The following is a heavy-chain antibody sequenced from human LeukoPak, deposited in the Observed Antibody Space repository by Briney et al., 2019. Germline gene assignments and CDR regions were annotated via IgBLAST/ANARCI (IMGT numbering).Heavy chain of an antibody. V-gene: IGHV4-39*06. D-gene: IGHD4-17*01. J-gene: IGHJ2*01. CDR1: GGSISSTTYY. CDR2: ISYSGST. CDR3: ARSDDYGDYVYWFFDL. Sequence: SETLSLTCTVSGGSISSTTYYWGWIRQPPGKGLEWTGSISYSGSTYYNPSLKSRVTVSADTSKNHFALKVTSVTAADTAVYYCARSDDYGDYVYWFFDLWGRGTLVTVSS.